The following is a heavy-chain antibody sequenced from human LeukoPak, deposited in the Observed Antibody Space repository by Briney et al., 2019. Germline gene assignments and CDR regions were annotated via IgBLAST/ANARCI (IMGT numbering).Heavy chain of an antibody. V-gene: IGHV3-23*01. J-gene: IGHJ3*02. CDR1: GFTFSSYA. Sequence: GGSLRLSCAASGFTFSSYAMSWVREAPGKGLEWVSDISGSGGSTYYADSVKGRFTISRDNSKNTLYLQMNSLRAEDTAVYYCATLIWELWFGDLVDAFDIWGQGTMVTVSS. CDR3: ATLIWELWFGDLVDAFDI. D-gene: IGHD3-10*01. CDR2: ISGSGGST.